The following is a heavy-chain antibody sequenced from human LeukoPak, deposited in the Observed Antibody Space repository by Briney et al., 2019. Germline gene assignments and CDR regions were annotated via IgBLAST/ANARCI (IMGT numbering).Heavy chain of an antibody. Sequence: PSETLSLTCTVSGGSISSSSYYWGWIRQPPGKGLEWIGSIYYSGSTYYNPSLKSRVTISVDTSKNQFSLKLSSVTAADTAVYYCASNLGPIQWLVPTFYYYYYGMDVWGQGTTVTVSS. CDR1: GGSISSSSYY. V-gene: IGHV4-39*01. J-gene: IGHJ6*02. D-gene: IGHD6-19*01. CDR2: IYYSGST. CDR3: ASNLGPIQWLVPTFYYYYYGMDV.